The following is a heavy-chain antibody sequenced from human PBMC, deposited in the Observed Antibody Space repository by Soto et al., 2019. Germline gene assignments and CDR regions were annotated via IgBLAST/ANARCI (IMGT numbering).Heavy chain of an antibody. CDR2: IYNSGIT. D-gene: IGHD3-3*01. Sequence: TVFYGNSSNRGCPRSLDRQNPREGLEWIGHIYNSGITYYNPSLKSRVVISIDTSRNQFSLRLNSLTAADRAVYFCARGVTVFGLVSRFWFDPWGQGTVVTVSS. J-gene: IGHJ5*02. CDR3: ARGVTVFGLVSRFWFDP. CDR1: YGNSSNRGCP. V-gene: IGHV4-30-4*08.